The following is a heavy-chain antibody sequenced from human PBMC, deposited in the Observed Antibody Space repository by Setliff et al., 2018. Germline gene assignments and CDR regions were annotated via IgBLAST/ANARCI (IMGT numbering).Heavy chain of an antibody. CDR1: GYIFKSYG. D-gene: IGHD2-8*01. J-gene: IGHJ4*02. CDR2: ISSYNDVT. CDR3: LRLVRYCSRTTCQRTLGDEV. Sequence: ASVKVSCKASGYIFKSYGISWVRQAPGQGLEWMGWISSYNDVTNYAQSFQGRVTMTTDTSKSAAYMDLRGLRSDDTAVYYCLRLVRYCSRTTCQRTLGDEVWGQGNLVTVSS. V-gene: IGHV1-18*01.